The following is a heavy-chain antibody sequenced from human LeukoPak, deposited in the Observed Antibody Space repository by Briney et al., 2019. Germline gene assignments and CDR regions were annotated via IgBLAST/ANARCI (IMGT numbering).Heavy chain of an antibody. CDR1: GDSISIGSYY. J-gene: IGHJ3*02. V-gene: IGHV4-61*02. Sequence: SETLSLTCTDPGDSISIGSYYSSSIRQPARKGLEWIGLIYTSGRTNYHPSLKSRVTISVAPSKTQFSWKLSAVTAADTAVYYCARDYPFVPYYYDSSGYYPGIWGQGTMVIVSS. CDR3: ARDYPFVPYYYDSSGYYPGI. CDR2: IYTSGRT. D-gene: IGHD3-22*01.